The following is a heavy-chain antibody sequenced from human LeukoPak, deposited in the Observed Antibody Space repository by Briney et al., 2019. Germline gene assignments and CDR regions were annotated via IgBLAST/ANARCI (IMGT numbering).Heavy chain of an antibody. CDR2: IKQDGSDK. J-gene: IGHJ4*02. Sequence: GGSLRLSCAASGFTFSSYSMNWVRQAPGKGPEWVANIKQDGSDKYYVDSVRGRFTISRDNAKNSLYLQMNSLTAEDTAVYYCARDLDYWGQGTLVTVSS. V-gene: IGHV3-7*05. CDR1: GFTFSSYS. CDR3: ARDLDY.